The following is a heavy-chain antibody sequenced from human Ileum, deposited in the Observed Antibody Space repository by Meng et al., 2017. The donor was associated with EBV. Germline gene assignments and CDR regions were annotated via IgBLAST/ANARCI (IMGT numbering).Heavy chain of an antibody. Sequence: QVELGESGGGVGQPGRSLRLSCAASKFTFKNYGMHWVRQAPGKGLEWVAVIWYDGSNKYYADSVRGRFTVTRDNSKNTLYLQMDSLRAEDTAVYYCARDIRSWYFDLWGRGTLVTVSS. CDR1: KFTFKNYG. V-gene: IGHV3-33*01. J-gene: IGHJ2*01. D-gene: IGHD3-10*01. CDR3: ARDIRSWYFDL. CDR2: IWYDGSNK.